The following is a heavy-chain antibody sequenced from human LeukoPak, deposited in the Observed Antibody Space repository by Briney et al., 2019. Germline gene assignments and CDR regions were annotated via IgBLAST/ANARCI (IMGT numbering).Heavy chain of an antibody. V-gene: IGHV3-7*01. Sequence: GGSLRLSCAASGFTFGSYWMSWVRQAPGKGLEWVANIKQDGSEKYYVDSVKGRFTISRDNAKNSLYLQMNSLRAEDTAVYYCARERSLGYWGQGTLVTVSS. CDR2: IKQDGSEK. J-gene: IGHJ4*02. CDR3: ARERSLGY. CDR1: GFTFGSYW.